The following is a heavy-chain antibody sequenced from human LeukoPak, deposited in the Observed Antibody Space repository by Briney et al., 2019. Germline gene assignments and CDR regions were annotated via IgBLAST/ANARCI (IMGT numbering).Heavy chain of an antibody. J-gene: IGHJ4*02. Sequence: SETLSLTCTVSGGSISSSNWWSWVRQPPGKGLEWIGEIYHSGSTNYNPSLKSRVTISVDKSKNQFSLKLSSVTAADTAVYYCARLGRKTTVVPPDFDCWGQGTLVTVSS. D-gene: IGHD4-23*01. CDR3: ARLGRKTTVVPPDFDC. CDR2: IYHSGST. V-gene: IGHV4-4*02. CDR1: GGSISSSNW.